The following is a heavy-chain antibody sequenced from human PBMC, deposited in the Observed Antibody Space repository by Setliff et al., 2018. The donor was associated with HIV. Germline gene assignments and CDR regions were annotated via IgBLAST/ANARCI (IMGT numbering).Heavy chain of an antibody. CDR3: ATLHSSGWPYYSDY. J-gene: IGHJ4*02. D-gene: IGHD6-19*01. Sequence: SETLSLTCTVSGGSISITSYYWGWIRQPPGKGLEWIGSIHYSGNTYYSPSLKSRVAISEDTSKDQFSLKLSSVTAAGTAVYYCATLHSSGWPYYSDYWGQGILVTVSS. CDR2: IHYSGNT. V-gene: IGHV4-39*01. CDR1: GGSISITSYY.